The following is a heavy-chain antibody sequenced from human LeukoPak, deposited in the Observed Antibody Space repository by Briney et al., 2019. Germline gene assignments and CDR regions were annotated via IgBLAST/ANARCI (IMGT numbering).Heavy chain of an antibody. J-gene: IGHJ2*01. CDR2: IKQDGREK. CDR1: GFTFSSYW. D-gene: IGHD3-22*01. Sequence: GGSLRLSCAASGFTFSSYWMSWVRQAPGKGLEWVANIKQDGREKYYVDSVKGRFTISRDNAKNSLYLQMNSLRADDTAVYYCARDADYYDTSGYAKDWYFDLWGRGTLVTVPS. CDR3: ARDADYYDTSGYAKDWYFDL. V-gene: IGHV3-7*01.